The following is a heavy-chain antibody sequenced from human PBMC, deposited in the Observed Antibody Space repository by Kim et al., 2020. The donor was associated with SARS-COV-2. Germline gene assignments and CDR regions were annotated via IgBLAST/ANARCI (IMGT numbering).Heavy chain of an antibody. J-gene: IGHJ4*02. V-gene: IGHV4-39*01. D-gene: IGHD2-15*01. CDR3: ARGGVCSGGSCPSFDY. Sequence: SLKSRVTISVDTSKNQFTRKLSSVTAADAAVYYCARGGVCSGGSCPSFDYWGQGTLVTVSS.